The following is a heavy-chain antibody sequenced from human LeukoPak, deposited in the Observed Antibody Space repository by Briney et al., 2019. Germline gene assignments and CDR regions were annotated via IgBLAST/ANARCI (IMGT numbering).Heavy chain of an antibody. CDR2: INPNSGGT. Sequence: ASVKVSCKASGYTFTGYYMHWVRQAPGQGLEWMGWINPNSGGTNYAQKFQGRVTMTRDTSISTAYMELSRLRSDDTAVYYCARDPCGGDCYADAFDIWGQRDNGHRLF. V-gene: IGHV1-2*02. CDR1: GYTFTGYY. CDR3: ARDPCGGDCYADAFDI. D-gene: IGHD2-21*01. J-gene: IGHJ3*02.